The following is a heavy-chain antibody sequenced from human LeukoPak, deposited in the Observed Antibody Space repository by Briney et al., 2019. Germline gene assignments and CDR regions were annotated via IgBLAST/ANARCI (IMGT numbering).Heavy chain of an antibody. D-gene: IGHD2-2*01. CDR2: IYYSGST. Sequence: SETLSLTCTVSGGSISSSSYYWGWIRQPPGKGLEWIGSIYYSGSTYYNPSLKSRVTISVDTSKNQFSLKLSSVTAADTAVYYCAREDCSSTSCPGEFDYWGQGTLVTVSS. CDR1: GGSISSSSYY. J-gene: IGHJ4*02. V-gene: IGHV4-39*07. CDR3: AREDCSSTSCPGEFDY.